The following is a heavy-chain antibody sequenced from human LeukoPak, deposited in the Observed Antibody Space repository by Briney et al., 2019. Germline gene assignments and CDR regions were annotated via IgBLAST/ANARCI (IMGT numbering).Heavy chain of an antibody. J-gene: IGHJ4*02. CDR3: AKGMTIVGATGLDY. CDR1: GFTFNTYA. D-gene: IGHD1-26*01. Sequence: GGSLRLSCAASGFTFNTYAMHWVRQAPGKGLEWVAVISYDGSNKYYADSVKGRFTISRDNSKNTLYLQMNSLRAEDTAVYYCAKGMTIVGATGLDYWGQGTLVTVSS. V-gene: IGHV3-30*04. CDR2: ISYDGSNK.